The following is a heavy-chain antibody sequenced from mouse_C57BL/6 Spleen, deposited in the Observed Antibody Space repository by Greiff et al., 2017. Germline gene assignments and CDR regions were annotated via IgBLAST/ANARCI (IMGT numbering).Heavy chain of an antibody. V-gene: IGHV5-9-1*02. J-gene: IGHJ3*01. CDR3: TRDGYYSWFAY. CDR1: GFTFSSYA. D-gene: IGHD2-3*01. Sequence: EVKLEESGEGLVKPGGSLKLSCAASGFTFSSYAMSWVRQTPEKRLEWVAYISSGGDYIYYADTVQGRFTISRDNARNTLYLQMSSLKSEDTAMYYCTRDGYYSWFAYWGQGTLVTVSA. CDR2: ISSGGDYI.